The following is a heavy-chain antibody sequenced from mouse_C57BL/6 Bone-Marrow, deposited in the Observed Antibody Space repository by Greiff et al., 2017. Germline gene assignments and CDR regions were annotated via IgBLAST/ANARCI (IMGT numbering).Heavy chain of an antibody. CDR3: ARRRRYYYGSTLDY. J-gene: IGHJ2*01. V-gene: IGHV1-82*01. D-gene: IGHD1-1*01. CDR2: IYPGDGDT. Sequence: QVQLQQSGPELVKPGASVKISCKASGYAFSSSWMNWVKQRPGKGLEWIGRIYPGDGDTNYNGKFKGKATLTADKSSSTAYMQLSSLTSEDSAVYFCARRRRYYYGSTLDYWGQGTTLTVSS. CDR1: GYAFSSSW.